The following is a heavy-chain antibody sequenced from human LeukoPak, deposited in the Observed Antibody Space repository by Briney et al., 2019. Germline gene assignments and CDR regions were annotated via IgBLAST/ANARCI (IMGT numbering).Heavy chain of an antibody. J-gene: IGHJ4*02. CDR3: ARGPYGGNLAFDY. Sequence: EASVKVSCKAPGGSFSSYAISWVRQAPGQGLEWMGRIIPIFGTANYAQKFQGRVTITTDESTSTAYMELSSLRSEDTAVYYCARGPYGGNLAFDYWGQGTLVTVSS. D-gene: IGHD4-23*01. V-gene: IGHV1-69*05. CDR2: IIPIFGTA. CDR1: GGSFSSYA.